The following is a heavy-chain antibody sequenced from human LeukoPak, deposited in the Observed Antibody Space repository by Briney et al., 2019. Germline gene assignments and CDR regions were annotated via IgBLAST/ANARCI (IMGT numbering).Heavy chain of an antibody. J-gene: IGHJ4*02. CDR2: INPSGGST. Sequence: ASVKVSCKASGYTFTSYYMHWVRQAPGQGLEWMGIINPSGGSTSYAQKFQGGVTMTRDTSTSTVYMELSSLRSEDTAVYYCARERIIQWLAKTGTLAYWGQGTLVTVSS. CDR3: ARERIIQWLAKTGTLAY. V-gene: IGHV1-46*01. CDR1: GYTFTSYY. D-gene: IGHD6-19*01.